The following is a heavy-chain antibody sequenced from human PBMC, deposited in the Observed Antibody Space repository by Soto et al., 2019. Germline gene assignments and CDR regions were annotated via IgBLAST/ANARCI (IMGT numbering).Heavy chain of an antibody. CDR1: GYTFTSYG. CDR3: ATGTKVEPGNY. Sequence: QVQLVQSGAEVKKPGASVKVSCKASGYTFTSYGISWVRQAPGQGLEWMGWISAYNGNTNYAQKLQGRVTMTTDTCTRTAYMELRRLRSHDTAVYDCATGTKVEPGNYWGQGTLVTVSS. J-gene: IGHJ4*02. CDR2: ISAYNGNT. D-gene: IGHD4-17*01. V-gene: IGHV1-18*01.